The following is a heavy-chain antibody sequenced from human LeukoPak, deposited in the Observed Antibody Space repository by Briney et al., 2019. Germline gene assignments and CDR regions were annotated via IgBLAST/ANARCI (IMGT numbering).Heavy chain of an antibody. CDR3: VRTLPYCSGGTCTAY. V-gene: IGHV3-7*01. CDR2: LKPDGSNT. J-gene: IGHJ4*02. Sequence: LGGSRRLSCAASGCIFGDFWMSGVGRAPGKGLDWVATLKPDGSNTYYVDSVKGRFTISRDNAKNSLYLQVNSLRAEDTAVFYCVRTLPYCSGGTCTAYWGQGTLVTVSS. D-gene: IGHD2-15*01. CDR1: GCIFGDFW.